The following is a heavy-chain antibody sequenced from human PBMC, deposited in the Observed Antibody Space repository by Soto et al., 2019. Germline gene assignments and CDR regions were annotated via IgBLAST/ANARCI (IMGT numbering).Heavy chain of an antibody. V-gene: IGHV3-23*01. Sequence: GGSLRLSCVDSTSNLKNYAMAWVRQAPGKGLEWVSALTDTGGSTYYAASVKGRFTISRDNSRNTLFLQMDRLRVDDTAVYYCAKIKGAITFLHFDTWGQGXLVTVYS. CDR1: TSNLKNYA. D-gene: IGHD3-16*01. CDR3: AKIKGAITFLHFDT. CDR2: LTDTGGST. J-gene: IGHJ4*02.